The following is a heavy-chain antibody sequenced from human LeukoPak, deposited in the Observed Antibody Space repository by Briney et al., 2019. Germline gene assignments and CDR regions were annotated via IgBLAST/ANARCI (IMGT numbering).Heavy chain of an antibody. Sequence: SETLSLTCTVSGGSISRYYWSWIRQPPGKGLEWIGYIYYSGSTNYNPSLKSRVTISVDTSKNQFSLKLSSVTAADTAVYYCARLIQTYYDSGWFDPWGQGTLVTVSS. D-gene: IGHD5-12*01. J-gene: IGHJ5*02. CDR1: GGSISRYY. V-gene: IGHV4-59*08. CDR2: IYYSGST. CDR3: ARLIQTYYDSGWFDP.